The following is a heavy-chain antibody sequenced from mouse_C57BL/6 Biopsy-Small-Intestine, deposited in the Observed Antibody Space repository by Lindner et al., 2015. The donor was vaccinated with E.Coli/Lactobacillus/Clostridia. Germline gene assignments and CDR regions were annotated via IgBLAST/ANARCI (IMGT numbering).Heavy chain of an antibody. CDR2: IYPGDGDT. V-gene: IGHV1-80*01. D-gene: IGHD1-1*01. CDR3: ARSDYGSSYGYFDY. Sequence: VQLQESGAELVKPGASVKISCKVSGYAFSRYWMNWVKQRPGKGLEWIGQIYPGDGDTNYNGQFKGKTTLTADKSSSTAYMQLSSLTSEDSAVYFCARSDYGSSYGYFDYWGQGTTLTVSS. J-gene: IGHJ2*01. CDR1: GYAFSRYW.